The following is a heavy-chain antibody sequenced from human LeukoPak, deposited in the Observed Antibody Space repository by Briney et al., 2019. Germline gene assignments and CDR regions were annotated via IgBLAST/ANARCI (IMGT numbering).Heavy chain of an antibody. CDR2: INPSGGST. Sequence: ASVKVSCKASGYIFTSYYMHWVRQAPGQGLEWMGIINPSGGSTSYAQKFQGRVTMTRDTSTSTVYMELSSLRSEDTAVYYCARDVSGTSYSEYFQHWGQGTLVTVSS. J-gene: IGHJ1*01. CDR1: GYIFTSYY. D-gene: IGHD2-2*01. CDR3: ARDVSGTSYSEYFQH. V-gene: IGHV1-46*01.